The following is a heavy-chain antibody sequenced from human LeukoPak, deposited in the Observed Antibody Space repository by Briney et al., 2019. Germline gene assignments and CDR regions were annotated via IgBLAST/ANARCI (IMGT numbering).Heavy chain of an antibody. CDR2: ISGSGGST. J-gene: IGHJ4*02. V-gene: IGHV3-23*01. CDR3: AKDKIGLRFLEWSYLFDY. D-gene: IGHD3-3*01. CDR1: GFTFRSYA. Sequence: GGSLRLSCAASGFTFRSYAMSWVRQAPGKGLEWVSAISGSGGSTYYADSVKGRFTISRDNSKTTLYLQMNSLRDEDTAVYYCAKDKIGLRFLEWSYLFDYWGQGTLVTVSS.